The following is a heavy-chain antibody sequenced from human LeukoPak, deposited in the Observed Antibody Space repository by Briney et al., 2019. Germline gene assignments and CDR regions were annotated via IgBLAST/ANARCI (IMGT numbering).Heavy chain of an antibody. CDR3: AREVRGDFDY. D-gene: IGHD3-16*01. V-gene: IGHV4-34*01. Sequence: SETLSLTCAVYGGSFSGYYWSWIRQPPGKGLEWIGEINHSGSTNYHPSLKSRVTISVDTSKNQFSLKLSSVTAADTAVYYCAREVRGDFDYWGQGTLVTVSS. CDR2: INHSGST. J-gene: IGHJ4*02. CDR1: GGSFSGYY.